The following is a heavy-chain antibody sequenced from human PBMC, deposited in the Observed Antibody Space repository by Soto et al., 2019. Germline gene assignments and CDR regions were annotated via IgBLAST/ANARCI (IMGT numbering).Heavy chain of an antibody. V-gene: IGHV1-3*01. CDR3: ATYSRLLMSTVTTLGY. CDR1: RYTFTSSV. J-gene: IGHJ4*02. CDR2: INAGNGNT. D-gene: IGHD4-17*01. Sequence: TSAEIGCESCRYTFTSSVVHWLRQTHGQRLEWMGWINAGNGNTKYSQKFQGRVTITRDTSASTAYMELSSLRSEDTAVYYCATYSRLLMSTVTTLGYWGQGTLVTGSS.